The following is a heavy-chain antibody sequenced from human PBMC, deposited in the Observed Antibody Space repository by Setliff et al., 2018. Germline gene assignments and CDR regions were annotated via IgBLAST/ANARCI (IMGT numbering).Heavy chain of an antibody. CDR1: GDTFNNYA. Sequence: ASVKVSCKTSGDTFNNYAITWVRQAPGQGPEWMGGIIPMFGPPTYAQQFQGRVTIAADELSGMVYMELSSLTSEDTAMYYCARNAITGTTKKYYYYLDVWGQGTTVTVSS. D-gene: IGHD1-7*01. CDR3: ARNAITGTTKKYYYYLDV. V-gene: IGHV1-69*13. CDR2: IIPMFGPP. J-gene: IGHJ6*03.